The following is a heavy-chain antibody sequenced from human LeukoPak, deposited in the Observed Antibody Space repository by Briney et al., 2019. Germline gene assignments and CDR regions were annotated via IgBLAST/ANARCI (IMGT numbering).Heavy chain of an antibody. D-gene: IGHD5-12*01. CDR2: ISSSSSYI. V-gene: IGHV3-21*01. Sequence: GGSLRLSCAASGFTFSSYSMNWVRQAPGKGLEWVSSISSSSSYIYYADSVKGQFTISRDNAKNSLYLQMNSLRAEDTAVYYCARGGHYIVVTHFDYWGQGTLVTVSS. CDR1: GFTFSSYS. J-gene: IGHJ4*02. CDR3: ARGGHYIVVTHFDY.